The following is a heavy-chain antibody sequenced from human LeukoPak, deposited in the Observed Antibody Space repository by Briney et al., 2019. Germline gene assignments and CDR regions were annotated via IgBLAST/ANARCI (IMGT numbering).Heavy chain of an antibody. Sequence: PGGSLRLSCAASGFTFSSYEMNWVRQAPGKGLEWVSYISSSGSTMYFADSVKGRFTISRDNAKNSLYLQMNSLRAEDTAVYYCARSGPMGFYYGTGSSYFDYWGQGTLVTVSS. V-gene: IGHV3-48*03. CDR2: ISSSGSTM. CDR3: ARSGPMGFYYGTGSSYFDY. CDR1: GFTFSSYE. J-gene: IGHJ4*02. D-gene: IGHD3-10*01.